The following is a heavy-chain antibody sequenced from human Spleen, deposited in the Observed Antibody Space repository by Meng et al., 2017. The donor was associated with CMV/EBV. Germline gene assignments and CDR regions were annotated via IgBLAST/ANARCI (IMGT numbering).Heavy chain of an antibody. J-gene: IGHJ6*02. V-gene: IGHV3-7*01. CDR3: ARDTSGSYIYYYYGMDV. D-gene: IGHD1-26*01. CDR2: IKLDGSEK. Sequence: GGSLRLSCAAAGFTFSNYWMTWVRQAPGKGLEWVANIKLDGSEKYYVDSVKGRFTISRDNAKNSLYLQMNSLRAEDTAVYYCARDTSGSYIYYYYGMDVWGQGTTVTVSS. CDR1: GFTFSNYW.